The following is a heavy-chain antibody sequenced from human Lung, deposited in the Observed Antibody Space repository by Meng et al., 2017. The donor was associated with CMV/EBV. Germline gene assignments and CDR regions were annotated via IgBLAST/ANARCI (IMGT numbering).Heavy chain of an antibody. Sequence: SXTXSLXCTASGGSISSRTYYWAWLRQPPGKGLDWIGSVYYSGSPHYNPSLKSRVTISVDTSKNQFSLTLRSVTAADTAVYYCARDAPGRSGDAFSLWGQGTXVTVSS. J-gene: IGHJ3*01. CDR2: VYYSGSP. CDR3: ARDAPGRSGDAFSL. CDR1: GGSISSRTYY. V-gene: IGHV4-39*07. D-gene: IGHD1-26*01.